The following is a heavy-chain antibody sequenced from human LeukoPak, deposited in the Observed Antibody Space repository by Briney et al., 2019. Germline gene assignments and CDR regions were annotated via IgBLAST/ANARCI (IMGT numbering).Heavy chain of an antibody. J-gene: IGHJ3*01. Sequence: SVKVSFTASGGPFNNNAISWVRQAPGQGLEWMGQIIPIFGTPKYAQKFQGRVTISADELTTAAYMELGSLRSEDTAVYYCAREFYDILTGYKGLDAFDVWGQGTTVTVSS. V-gene: IGHV1-69*01. CDR2: IIPIFGTP. CDR1: GGPFNNNA. CDR3: AREFYDILTGYKGLDAFDV. D-gene: IGHD3-9*01.